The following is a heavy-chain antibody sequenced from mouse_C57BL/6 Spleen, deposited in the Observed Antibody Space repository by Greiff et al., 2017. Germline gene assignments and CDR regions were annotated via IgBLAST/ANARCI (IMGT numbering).Heavy chain of an antibody. CDR2: ILPGSGST. J-gene: IGHJ4*01. D-gene: IGHD1-3*01. V-gene: IGHV1-9*01. CDR1: GYTFTGYW. Sequence: VQLQQSGAELMKPGASVKLSCKATGYTFTGYWIEWVKQRPGHGLEWIGEILPGSGSTYYTEKFKGKATFTADPSSNTAYMQLSSLTTEDSAIYYWARWDNYYAMDYWGQGTSVTVSS. CDR3: ARWDNYYAMDY.